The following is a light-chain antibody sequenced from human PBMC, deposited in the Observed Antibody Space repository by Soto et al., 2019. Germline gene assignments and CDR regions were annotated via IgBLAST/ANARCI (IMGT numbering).Light chain of an antibody. CDR3: YSSAGSNNVL. CDR1: SSDVGDYNY. CDR2: EVT. V-gene: IGLV2-8*01. Sequence: QSALTQPPSASGSPGQSVTISCTGTSSDVGDYNYFSWYQHRPGKAPKLMVYEVTKRPSGVPDRFSGSKSGNTASLTVSGLQAEDEADYYCYSSAGSNNVLFGGGTKLTVL. J-gene: IGLJ2*01.